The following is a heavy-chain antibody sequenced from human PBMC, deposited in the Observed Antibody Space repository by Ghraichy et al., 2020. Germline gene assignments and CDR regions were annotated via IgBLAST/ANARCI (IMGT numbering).Heavy chain of an antibody. CDR1: GFTFSSYA. D-gene: IGHD6-19*01. J-gene: IGHJ4*02. CDR2: ISGSGGST. Sequence: GESLNISCAASGFTFSSYAMSWVRQAPGKGLEWVSAISGSGGSTYYADSVKGRFTISRDNSKNTLYLQMNSLRAADTAVYYCAKDHGSGWWDWGQGTLVTVSS. CDR3: AKDHGSGWWD. V-gene: IGHV3-23*01.